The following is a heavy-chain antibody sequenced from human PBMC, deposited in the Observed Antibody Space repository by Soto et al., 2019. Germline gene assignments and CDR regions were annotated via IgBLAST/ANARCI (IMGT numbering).Heavy chain of an antibody. D-gene: IGHD3-3*02. CDR1: GFDFSNYG. CDR3: VKDAPQPFSD. CDR2: ISGTAHAS. Sequence: EVQLLESGGGLVQPGGSLRISCAASGFDFSNYGMIWVRQAPGKGLEWVSAISGTAHASYYADSVKGRFTISRDNSKNTLYLHMNSLRVEDTSVYFCVKDAPQPFSDWGQGTLVTVSS. V-gene: IGHV3-23*01. J-gene: IGHJ4*02.